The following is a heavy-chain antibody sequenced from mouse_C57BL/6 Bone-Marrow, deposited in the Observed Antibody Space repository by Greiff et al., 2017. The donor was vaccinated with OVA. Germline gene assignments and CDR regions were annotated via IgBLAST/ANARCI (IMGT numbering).Heavy chain of an antibody. CDR1: GYTFTSYW. CDR2: IYPGSGST. Sequence: VQLQQPGAELVKPGASVKVSCKASGYTFTSYWITWVKQRPGQGLEWIGDIYPGSGSTNYNEKFKSKATLTVDTSSSTAYMQLSSLTSEDSAVYYCARIYDYPAWFAYWGQGTLVTVSA. J-gene: IGHJ3*01. V-gene: IGHV1-55*01. CDR3: ARIYDYPAWFAY. D-gene: IGHD2-4*01.